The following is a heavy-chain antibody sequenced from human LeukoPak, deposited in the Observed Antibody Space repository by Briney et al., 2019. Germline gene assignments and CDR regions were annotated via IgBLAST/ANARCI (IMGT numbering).Heavy chain of an antibody. D-gene: IGHD3-10*01. V-gene: IGHV3-30*04. CDR2: ISYDGSNK. CDR3: AKDYAYYYGSGSKYYYYYMDV. Sequence: GRSLRLSCAASGFTFSSYAMHWVRQAPGKGLEWVAVISYDGSNKYYADSVKGRFTISRDNSKNTLYLQMNSLRAEDTAVYYCAKDYAYYYGSGSKYYYYYMDVWGKGTTVTVSS. CDR1: GFTFSSYA. J-gene: IGHJ6*03.